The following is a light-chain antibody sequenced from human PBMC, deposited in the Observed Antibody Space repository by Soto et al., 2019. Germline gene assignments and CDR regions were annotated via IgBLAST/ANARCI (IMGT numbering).Light chain of an antibody. Sequence: EIVLTQSPGTLSVSPGERVTLSCRASQSVSSSYLAWYQQRPGQAPRLLIFGASYRATGIPDRFSGSGSGTDFTLTISRLEHEDFAVYYCQQYSSSPPEFTFGPGTKVDSK. CDR3: QQYSSSPPEFT. CDR2: GAS. J-gene: IGKJ3*01. CDR1: QSVSSSY. V-gene: IGKV3-20*01.